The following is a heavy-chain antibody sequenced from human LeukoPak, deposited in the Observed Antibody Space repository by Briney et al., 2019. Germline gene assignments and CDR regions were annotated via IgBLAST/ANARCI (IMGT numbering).Heavy chain of an antibody. CDR1: GFTFSSYE. V-gene: IGHV3-48*03. CDR3: ARAGTKQLVRGFDY. CDR2: ISSSGSTI. D-gene: IGHD6-6*01. Sequence: GGSLRLSCAASGFTFSSYEMNWVRQAPGKGLEWVSYISSSGSTIYYADSVKGRFTISRDNAKNSLYLRMNSLRAEDTAVYYCARAGTKQLVRGFDYWGQGTLVTVSS. J-gene: IGHJ4*02.